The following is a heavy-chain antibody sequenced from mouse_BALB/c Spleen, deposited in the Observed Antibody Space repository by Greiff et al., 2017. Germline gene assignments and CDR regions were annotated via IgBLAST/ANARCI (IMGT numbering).Heavy chain of an antibody. CDR2: ISRGGSYT. Sequence: DVQLVQSGADLVKPGGSLKLSCAASGFTFTSYGMSWVRQTPDKGLEWVATISRGGSYTYYPERVKGPFTIARDNAKNTLYLQMSSLTSEDTAMYYCGRPPFERSLPSFAYWGQGTLVTVSA. J-gene: IGHJ3*01. V-gene: IGHV5-6*01. D-gene: IGHD5-5*01. CDR3: GRPPFERSLPSFAY. CDR1: GFTFTSYG.